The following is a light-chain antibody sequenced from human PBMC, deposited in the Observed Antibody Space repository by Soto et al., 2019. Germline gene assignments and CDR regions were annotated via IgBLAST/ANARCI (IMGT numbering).Light chain of an antibody. V-gene: IGKV3-15*01. CDR2: DAS. CDR1: QSVSSN. CDR3: QQYHNWPIT. Sequence: EVVLTQSPGTLSLSPGERATLSCRASQSVSSNLAWHQQKPGQAPRILMYDASTRATGIPARFSGSGSGTEFTLTISSLQSEDFAVYYCQQYHNWPITFGQGTLLEI. J-gene: IGKJ5*01.